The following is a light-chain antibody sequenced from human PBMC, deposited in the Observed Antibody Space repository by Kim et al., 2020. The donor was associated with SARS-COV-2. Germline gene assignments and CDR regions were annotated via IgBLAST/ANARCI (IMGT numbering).Light chain of an antibody. Sequence: SVGDRVTITYRASQAIGSYFAWYQHKPGKAPKLLIYATSTLQSGVPSRFSGSGSGTDFTLTISSLQPEDFATYYCQQLNIYPPITFGQGTRLEIK. CDR1: QAIGSY. CDR3: QQLNIYPPIT. CDR2: ATS. V-gene: IGKV1-9*01. J-gene: IGKJ5*01.